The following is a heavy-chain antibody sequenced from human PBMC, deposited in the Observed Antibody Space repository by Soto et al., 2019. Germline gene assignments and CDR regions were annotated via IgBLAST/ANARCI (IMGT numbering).Heavy chain of an antibody. J-gene: IGHJ4*02. Sequence: GGSLRLSCTASGCTFSSYDINWVRLAPGKGLEWVSSVIGSGVNVFYADSVKGRFTISRDNSKNTVYLEMNSLRADDTAEYFCAKGSAFECKGAICYPFDHWGRGTLVTVSS. D-gene: IGHD3-10*01. CDR3: AKGSAFECKGAICYPFDH. CDR2: VIGSGVNV. CDR1: GCTFSSYD. V-gene: IGHV3-23*01.